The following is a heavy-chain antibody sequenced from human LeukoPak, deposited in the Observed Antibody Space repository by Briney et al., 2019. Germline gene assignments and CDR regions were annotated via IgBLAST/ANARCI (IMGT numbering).Heavy chain of an antibody. Sequence: GGSLRLSCAASGFTFSSYSMNWVRQAPGKGLEWVSYIGSSSSTIYYADSVKGRFTISRDNAKNSLYLQMNSLRAEDTAVYYCAAPVGYCSGGSCHPAGYWGQGTLVTVSS. J-gene: IGHJ4*02. CDR3: AAPVGYCSGGSCHPAGY. CDR2: IGSSSSTI. D-gene: IGHD2-15*01. V-gene: IGHV3-48*04. CDR1: GFTFSSYS.